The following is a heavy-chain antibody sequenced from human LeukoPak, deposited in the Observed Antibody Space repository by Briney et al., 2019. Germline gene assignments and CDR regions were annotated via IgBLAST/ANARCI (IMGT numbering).Heavy chain of an antibody. Sequence: GESLKISCKGSGYSFTSYWIGWVHQMPGKGLEWMGIIYPGDSDTRYSPSFQGQVTISADKSISTAYLQWSSLKASDTAMYYCERHTAAAGTDYWGQGTLVTVSS. J-gene: IGHJ4*02. D-gene: IGHD6-13*01. CDR2: IYPGDSDT. CDR1: GYSFTSYW. CDR3: ERHTAAAGTDY. V-gene: IGHV5-51*07.